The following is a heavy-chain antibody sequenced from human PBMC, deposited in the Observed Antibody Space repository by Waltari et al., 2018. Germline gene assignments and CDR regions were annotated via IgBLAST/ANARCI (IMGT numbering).Heavy chain of an antibody. V-gene: IGHV4-59*01. CDR3: ARALWRVGTRGDFFDI. D-gene: IGHD1-7*01. CDR1: GDSLGTTY. CDR2: VQSSGST. J-gene: IGHJ3*02. Sequence: QVQLRESGPGLVKSSATLSLTCSVSGDSLGTTYWSWIRQSPGKWLEWIGYVQSSGSTDYNPSFRGRVTMSADASKNQFSLTLKSLTAADTATYFCARALWRVGTRGDFFDIWGRGTTVTVS.